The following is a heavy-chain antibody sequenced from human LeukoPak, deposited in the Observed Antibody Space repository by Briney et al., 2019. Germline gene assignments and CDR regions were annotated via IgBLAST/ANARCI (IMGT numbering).Heavy chain of an antibody. Sequence: PSETLSLTCTVSGGSISSSSHYWAWIRQPPGKGLEWIGSIYYGGTTFYNPSLKSRITISADTSKTQFSLKLSSVTAADTAVYDCARRVILHTLDIWGQGTMVTVSS. J-gene: IGHJ3*02. CDR3: ARRVILHTLDI. D-gene: IGHD1-26*01. V-gene: IGHV4-39*01. CDR2: IYYGGTT. CDR1: GGSISSSSHY.